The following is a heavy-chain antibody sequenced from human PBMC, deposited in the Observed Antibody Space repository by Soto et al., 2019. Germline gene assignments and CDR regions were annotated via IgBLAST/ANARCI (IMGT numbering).Heavy chain of an antibody. CDR2: ISYDGSNK. J-gene: IGHJ6*02. V-gene: IGHV3-30*18. Sequence: QVQLVESGGSVVQPGRSLRLSCAASGFTFNSYGMHWVRQAPSKGLEWVAVISYDGSNKYYADSVKGRFTISRDNSKNTLYLQMNSLRAEDTAVYYRAKESIAVVSYYYYGMDVWGQGTTVTVSS. CDR3: AKESIAVVSYYYYGMDV. CDR1: GFTFNSYG. D-gene: IGHD3-22*01.